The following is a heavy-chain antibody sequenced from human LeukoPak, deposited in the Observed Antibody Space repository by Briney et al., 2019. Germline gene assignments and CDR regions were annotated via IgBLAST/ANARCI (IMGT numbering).Heavy chain of an antibody. V-gene: IGHV3-23*01. CDR3: AKDREGTIADYFDY. CDR2: ISGSGGST. CDR1: GFTFSSYA. D-gene: IGHD1-7*01. J-gene: IGHJ4*02. Sequence: GGSLRLSCAASGFTFSSYAMSWVRQAPGKGLEWVSSISGSGGSTYYADSEKGRFTISRDNSKNTLYLQMNSLRGEDTAVYYCAKDREGTIADYFDYWGQGTLVTVSS.